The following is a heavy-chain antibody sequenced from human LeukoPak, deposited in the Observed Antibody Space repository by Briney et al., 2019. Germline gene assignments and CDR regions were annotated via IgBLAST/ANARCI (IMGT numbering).Heavy chain of an antibody. CDR3: AKDLIAVTAPKAYFDF. J-gene: IGHJ4*02. CDR1: GFIFSSSG. CDR2: ISYDGSEK. V-gene: IGHV3-30*18. Sequence: GGSLRLSCAVSGFIFSSSGIHWVRQAPGKGLVWVAGISYDGSEKYYAESVKGRFTISRDNSKTTVYLQMNSLKIEDTAVYYCAKDLIAVTAPKAYFDFWGQGTLVTVSS. D-gene: IGHD6-19*01.